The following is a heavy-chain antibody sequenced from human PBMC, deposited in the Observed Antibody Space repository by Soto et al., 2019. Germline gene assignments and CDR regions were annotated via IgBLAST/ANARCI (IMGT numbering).Heavy chain of an antibody. V-gene: IGHV4-30-4*01. CDR1: GGSISSGDYY. CDR2: IYYSGST. Sequence: SETLSLTCTVSGGSISSGDYYWSWIRQPPGKGLEWIGYIYYSGSTYYDPSLKSRVTISVDTSKNQFSLKLSSVTAADTAVYYCAREVISYYYYYGMDVWGQGTTVTV. J-gene: IGHJ6*02. CDR3: AREVISYYYYYGMDV. D-gene: IGHD3-10*01.